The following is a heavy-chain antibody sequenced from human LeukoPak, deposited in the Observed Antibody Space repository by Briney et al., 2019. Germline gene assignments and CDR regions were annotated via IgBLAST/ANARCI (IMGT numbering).Heavy chain of an antibody. CDR2: ISAYNGNT. CDR3: ARDRFPYGAAAGTY. Sequence: GSVKVSCKASGYTFTSYGISWVRQAPGQGLEWMGWISAYNGNTNYAQKLQGRVTMTTDTSTSTAYMELRSLRSEDTAVYYCARDRFPYGAAAGTYWGQGTLVTVSS. CDR1: GYTFTSYG. V-gene: IGHV1-18*01. J-gene: IGHJ4*02. D-gene: IGHD6-13*01.